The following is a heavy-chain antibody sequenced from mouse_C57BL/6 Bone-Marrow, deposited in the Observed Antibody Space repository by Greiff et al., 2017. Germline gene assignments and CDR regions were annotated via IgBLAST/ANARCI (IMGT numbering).Heavy chain of an antibody. J-gene: IGHJ4*01. CDR3: TAFNSTVVATGYAMDY. Sequence: EVQLQQSGAELVRPGASVKLSCTASGFTFTDYYMHWVKQRPEQGLEWIGWIDPENGDTEYASKFQGKATITADTSSNTAYLQLSSLTSGDTAVYYCTAFNSTVVATGYAMDYGGRGTGITVSS. V-gene: IGHV14-4*01. D-gene: IGHD1-1*01. CDR1: GFTFTDYY. CDR2: IDPENGDT.